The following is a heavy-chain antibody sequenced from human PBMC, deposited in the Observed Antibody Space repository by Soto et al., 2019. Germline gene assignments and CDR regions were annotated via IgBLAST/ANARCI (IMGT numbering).Heavy chain of an antibody. Sequence: LRLSCAASGFTFDDYATHWVRQAPGKGLEWVPGISWNSGSIGYADSVKGRFTISRDNAKNSLYLQMNSLRAEDTALYYCAKVVSMIVRGDAFDIWGQGTMVTVSS. J-gene: IGHJ3*02. CDR2: ISWNSGSI. V-gene: IGHV3-9*01. D-gene: IGHD3-22*01. CDR3: AKVVSMIVRGDAFDI. CDR1: GFTFDDYA.